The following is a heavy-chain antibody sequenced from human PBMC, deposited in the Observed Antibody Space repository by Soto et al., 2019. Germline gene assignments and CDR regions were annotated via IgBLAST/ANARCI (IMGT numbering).Heavy chain of an antibody. CDR3: AKVEAYGDLRASYYYYYGMDV. CDR2: ISGSGGST. Sequence: GGSLRLSCAASGFTFSSYAMSWVRQAPGKGLEWVSAISGSGGSTYYADSVKGRFTISRDNSKNTLYLQMNSLRAEDTAVYYCAKVEAYGDLRASYYYYYGMDVWGQGTTVTVSS. V-gene: IGHV3-23*01. CDR1: GFTFSSYA. J-gene: IGHJ6*02. D-gene: IGHD4-17*01.